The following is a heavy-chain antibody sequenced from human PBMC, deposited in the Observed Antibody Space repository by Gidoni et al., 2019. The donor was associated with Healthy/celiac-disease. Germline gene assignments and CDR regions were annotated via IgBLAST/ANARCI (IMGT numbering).Heavy chain of an antibody. CDR3: AREPEVPAAPLGYYYYYYGMDV. J-gene: IGHJ6*02. Sequence: QVQLVESGGGLVKPGGSLRLSCAASGFTFSDYYMSWIRQAPGKGLEWVSYISSSGSTIYYADSVKGRFTISRDNAKNSLYLQMNSLRAEDTAVYYCAREPEVPAAPLGYYYYYYGMDVWGQGTTVTVSS. CDR2: ISSSGSTI. V-gene: IGHV3-11*01. D-gene: IGHD2-2*01. CDR1: GFTFSDYY.